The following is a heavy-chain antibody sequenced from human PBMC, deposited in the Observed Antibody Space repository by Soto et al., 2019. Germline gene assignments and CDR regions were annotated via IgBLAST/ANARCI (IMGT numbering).Heavy chain of an antibody. CDR1: GFTFSDYY. CDR3: ARDLQGLRYNGYDFGDY. D-gene: IGHD5-12*01. J-gene: IGHJ4*02. Sequence: GGSLRLSCAASGFTFSDYYMGWIRQAPGKGLEWVSYVSDSGTTIYYTDSVRGRFTVSRDNAKNSLYLQMNSLRADDTAVYYCARDLQGLRYNGYDFGDYWGRGTLVTVSS. CDR2: VSDSGTTI. V-gene: IGHV3-11*01.